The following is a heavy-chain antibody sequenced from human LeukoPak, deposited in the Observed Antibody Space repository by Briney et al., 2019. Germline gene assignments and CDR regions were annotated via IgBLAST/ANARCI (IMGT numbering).Heavy chain of an antibody. D-gene: IGHD3-10*02. V-gene: IGHV3-48*03. CDR3: AELGITMIGGV. J-gene: IGHJ6*04. CDR1: GFTFTKAW. CDR2: ISSSGSTI. Sequence: GGSLRLSCEASGFTFTKAWMNWVRQAPGKGLEWVSYISSSGSTIYYADSVKGRFTISRDNAKNSLYLQMNSLRAEDTAVYYCAELGITMIGGVWGKGTTVTISS.